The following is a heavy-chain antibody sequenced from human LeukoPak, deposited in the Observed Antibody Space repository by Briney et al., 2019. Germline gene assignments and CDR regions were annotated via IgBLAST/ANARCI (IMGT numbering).Heavy chain of an antibody. Sequence: PSETLSLTCTVSGGSISSYYWSWIRQPAGKGLEWIGRIYISGSTNYNPSLKSRVTMSVDTSKNQFSLKLSSVAAADTAVYYCARDRGTWNDDGFDYWGQGTLVTVSS. CDR1: GGSISSYY. CDR3: ARDRGTWNDDGFDY. CDR2: IYISGST. V-gene: IGHV4-4*07. J-gene: IGHJ4*02. D-gene: IGHD1-1*01.